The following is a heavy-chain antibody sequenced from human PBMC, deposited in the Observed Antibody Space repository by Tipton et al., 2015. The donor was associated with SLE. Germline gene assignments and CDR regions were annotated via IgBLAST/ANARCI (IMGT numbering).Heavy chain of an antibody. Sequence: VQLVQSGGGVVRPGGSLRLSCAASGFIFDQYGMSWVRQAPGKGLEWVCGTNWSGGRTGYADSVKGRFTISRDNAKKSLYLQLNSLRAEDTAVYYCARGGKRCSGGSCYSGPKTHSDDWGQGTLVTVSS. J-gene: IGHJ4*02. CDR2: TNWSGGRT. V-gene: IGHV3-20*04. D-gene: IGHD2-15*01. CDR3: ARGGKRCSGGSCYSGPKTHSDD. CDR1: GFIFDQYG.